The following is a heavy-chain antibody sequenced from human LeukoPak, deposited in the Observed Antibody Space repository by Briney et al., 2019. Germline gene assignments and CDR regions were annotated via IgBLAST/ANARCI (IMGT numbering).Heavy chain of an antibody. CDR3: ARPIVVDPYAFDI. CDR1: GGSISSSGYY. D-gene: IGHD3-22*01. CDR2: IYHSGST. V-gene: IGHV4-39*07. Sequence: SETLSLTCTVSGGSISSSGYYWGWIRQPPGKGLEWIGSIYHSGSTYYNPSLKSRVTISVDTSKNQFSLKLSSVTAADTAVYYCARPIVVDPYAFDIWGQGTMVTVSS. J-gene: IGHJ3*02.